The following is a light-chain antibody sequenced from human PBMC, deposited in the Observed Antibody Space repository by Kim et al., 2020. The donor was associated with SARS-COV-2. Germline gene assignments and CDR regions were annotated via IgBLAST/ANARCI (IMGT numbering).Light chain of an antibody. J-gene: IGKJ1*01. V-gene: IGKV3-20*01. CDR2: GAS. Sequence: EIVLTQSPATLSLSPGERATLSCRASQSVTSSYLAWYQQKPGQPPRLLIYGASNRATGIPDRFSGSGSGTDFTLTISSLESEDLAVYYCQQYSTSLRTFGQGTKVDIK. CDR3: QQYSTSLRT. CDR1: QSVTSSY.